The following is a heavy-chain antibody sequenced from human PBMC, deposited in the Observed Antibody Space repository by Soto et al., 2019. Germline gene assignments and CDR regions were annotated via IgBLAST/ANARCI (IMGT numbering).Heavy chain of an antibody. D-gene: IGHD3-10*01. V-gene: IGHV3-21*01. Sequence: GGSLRLSCAASGFTFSSYSMNWVRQAPGKGLEWVSSISSSSSYIYYADSVKGRFTISRDNAKNSLYLQMNSLRAEDTAVYYCARGITMVRGVTHFDYWGQGTLVTVSS. CDR1: GFTFSSYS. CDR3: ARGITMVRGVTHFDY. CDR2: ISSSSSYI. J-gene: IGHJ4*02.